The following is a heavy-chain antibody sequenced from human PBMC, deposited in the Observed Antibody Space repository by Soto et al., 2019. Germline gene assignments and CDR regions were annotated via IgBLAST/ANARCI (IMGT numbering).Heavy chain of an antibody. D-gene: IGHD6-19*01. J-gene: IGHJ4*02. Sequence: ASVKVSCKASGYTFTAYSMHWVRQAPGQGLEWVGWFNPNSGDTIYAQKFQGRVTLTRDTSIGAAYMELYSLTSDDTAVYYCAREASAVISLDYWGQGTLVTVYS. CDR2: FNPNSGDT. CDR3: AREASAVISLDY. V-gene: IGHV1-2*02. CDR1: GYTFTAYS.